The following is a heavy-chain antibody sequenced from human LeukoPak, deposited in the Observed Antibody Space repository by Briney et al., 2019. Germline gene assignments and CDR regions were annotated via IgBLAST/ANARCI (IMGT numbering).Heavy chain of an antibody. CDR2: IYPGDSDI. J-gene: IGHJ4*02. Sequence: GASLELSCQGSGYLFTTYWIGWVRQLPGKGLEWMGIIYPGDSDIRYSPPFQGQVTISGDKSISTAYLQWSSLQASDTAMYYCARLGSGRGTIDYWGQGTLVTVSS. CDR3: ARLGSGRGTIDY. D-gene: IGHD3-10*01. V-gene: IGHV5-51*01. CDR1: GYLFTTYW.